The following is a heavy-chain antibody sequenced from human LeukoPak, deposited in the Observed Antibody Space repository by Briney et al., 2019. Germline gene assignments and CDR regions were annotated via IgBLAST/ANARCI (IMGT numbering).Heavy chain of an antibody. D-gene: IGHD3-16*01. CDR3: AKGGGGRLIYYYYMDV. J-gene: IGHJ6*03. Sequence: GGSLRLSCAASGYTFDDYAMHWVRQAPGKGLEWVSGITWNSDNIEYADSVKGRFTISRDNAKNSLYLQMNSLRAEDMALYYCAKGGGGRLIYYYYMDVWGKGTTVTVSS. CDR2: ITWNSDNI. V-gene: IGHV3-9*03. CDR1: GYTFDDYA.